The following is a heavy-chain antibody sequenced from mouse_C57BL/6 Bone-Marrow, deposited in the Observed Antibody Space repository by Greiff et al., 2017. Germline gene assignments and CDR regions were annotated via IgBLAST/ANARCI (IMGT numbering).Heavy chain of an antibody. CDR2: ISDGGSYT. CDR1: GFTFSSYA. D-gene: IGHD1-1*01. V-gene: IGHV5-4*01. J-gene: IGHJ3*01. CDR3: ARDPSHYYGSSYFAY. Sequence: EVKLVESGGGLVKPGGSLKLSCAASGFTFSSYAMSWVRQTPEKRLEWVATISDGGSYTYYPDNVKGRFTISRDNAKNNLYLQMSHLKSEDTAMYYCARDPSHYYGSSYFAYWGQGTLVTVSA.